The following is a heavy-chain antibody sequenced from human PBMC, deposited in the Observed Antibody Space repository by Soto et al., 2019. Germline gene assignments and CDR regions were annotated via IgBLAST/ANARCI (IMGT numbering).Heavy chain of an antibody. CDR2: IWYDGSNK. J-gene: IGHJ4*02. V-gene: IGHV3-33*01. CDR1: GFTFSSYG. CDR3: ARDPSAAQYYFDY. Sequence: PGGSLRLSCAASGFTFSSYGMHWVRQAPGKGLEWVAVIWYDGSNKYYADSVKGRFTISRDDSKNTLYLQMSSLRAEDTAVYYCARDPSAAQYYFDYWGQGTLVTVSS. D-gene: IGHD6-6*01.